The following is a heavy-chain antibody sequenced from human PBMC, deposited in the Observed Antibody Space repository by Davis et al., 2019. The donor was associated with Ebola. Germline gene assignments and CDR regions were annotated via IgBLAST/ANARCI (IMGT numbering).Heavy chain of an antibody. J-gene: IGHJ4*02. CDR1: GYRFTGHW. CDR2: IYPGYSDT. V-gene: IGHV5-51*01. CDR3: ARVGSLRALDGGFDS. Sequence: GESLKISCKGSGYRFTGHWIGWVRQMPGKGLEWMALIYPGYSDTRYSPSFHGQVTISADKSIDTAYLQWSSLQASDTAIYYCARVGSLRALDGGFDSWGQGTLVTVSS. D-gene: IGHD5-24*01.